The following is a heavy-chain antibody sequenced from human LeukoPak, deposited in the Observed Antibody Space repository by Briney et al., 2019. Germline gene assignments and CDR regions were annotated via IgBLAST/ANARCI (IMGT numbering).Heavy chain of an antibody. CDR3: AREGGYGDYGRDAFDI. CDR1: GYTFTSYY. J-gene: IGHJ3*02. CDR2: INPSGGST. Sequence: ASVKVSCTASGYTFTSYYMHWVRQAPGQGLEWMGIINPSGGSTSYAQKFQGRVTMTRDMSTSTVYMELSSLRSEDTAVYYCAREGGYGDYGRDAFDIWGQGTMVTVSS. V-gene: IGHV1-46*01. D-gene: IGHD4-17*01.